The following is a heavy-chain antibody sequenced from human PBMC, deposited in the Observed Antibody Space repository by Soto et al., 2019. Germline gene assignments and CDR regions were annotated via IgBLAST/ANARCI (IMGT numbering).Heavy chain of an antibody. CDR2: IWYDGSNK. J-gene: IGHJ6*02. D-gene: IGHD5-12*01. CDR1: GFTFSSYG. Sequence: PGGSLRLSCAASGFTFSSYGMHWVRQAPGKGLEWVAVIWYDGSNKYYADSVKGRFTISRDNSKNTLYLQMNSLRAEDTAVYYCARDLSGYAYGMDVWGQGTTVTVSS. V-gene: IGHV3-33*01. CDR3: ARDLSGYAYGMDV.